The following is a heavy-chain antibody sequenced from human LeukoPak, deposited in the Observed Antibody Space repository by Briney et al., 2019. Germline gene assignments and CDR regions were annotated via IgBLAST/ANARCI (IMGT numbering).Heavy chain of an antibody. CDR1: ADSLSSSRSY. V-gene: IGHV4-39*01. D-gene: IGHD6-19*01. J-gene: IGHJ5*02. CDR3: ARQISSGTQPSDWFDP. CDR2: IYYSGTT. Sequence: SETLSLTCSVSADSLSSSRSYWGWIRQPPGRGLEWIASIYYSGTTYYNPSLKSRVAISVDTSKNQFSLKLSSVSAADTAVYYCARQISSGTQPSDWFDPWGQGTLVTVSS.